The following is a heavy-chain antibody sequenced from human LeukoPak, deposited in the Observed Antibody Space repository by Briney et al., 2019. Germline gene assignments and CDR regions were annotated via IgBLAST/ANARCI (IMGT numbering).Heavy chain of an antibody. J-gene: IGHJ4*02. Sequence: SETLSLTCTVSGGSISSYYWSWIRQPPGKGLEWLGYIYYSGSTNYNPSLKSRVTISVDTSKNQFSLKLSSVTAADTAVYYCARSYRSSTSCYIYFDYWGQGTLVTVSS. CDR1: GGSISSYY. CDR2: IYYSGST. V-gene: IGHV4-59*01. CDR3: ARSYRSSTSCYIYFDY. D-gene: IGHD2-2*02.